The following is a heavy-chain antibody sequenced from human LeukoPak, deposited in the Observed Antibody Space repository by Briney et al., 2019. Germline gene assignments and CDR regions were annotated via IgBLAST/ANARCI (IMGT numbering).Heavy chain of an antibody. D-gene: IGHD1-26*01. CDR3: ARDTTSYWYFDL. J-gene: IGHJ2*01. V-gene: IGHV3-21*01. CDR2: ISSSSDFI. Sequence: GGSLRLSCAASGFTFSTYSMNWVRQAPGKGLEWVSSISSSSDFIYYADSLKGRFTISRDNAKNSLYLQMNSLRAEDTAVYYCARDTTSYWYFDLWGRGTLVTVSS. CDR1: GFTFSTYS.